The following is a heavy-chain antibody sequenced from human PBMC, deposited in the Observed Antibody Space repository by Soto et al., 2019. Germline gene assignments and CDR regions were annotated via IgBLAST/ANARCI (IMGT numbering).Heavy chain of an antibody. D-gene: IGHD6-19*01. CDR1: GYTFSGHY. CDR2: INANSGDT. Sequence: ASVKVSCKASGYTFSGHYMHWIRQAPGHGPEWLGWINANSGDTDRAPKFQDRLTMTRDTSISTAYMELSRLRSDDTAVYYCARGGALDGTSPPFNHWGQGTLVTVSS. J-gene: IGHJ4*02. CDR3: ARGGALDGTSPPFNH. V-gene: IGHV1-2*02.